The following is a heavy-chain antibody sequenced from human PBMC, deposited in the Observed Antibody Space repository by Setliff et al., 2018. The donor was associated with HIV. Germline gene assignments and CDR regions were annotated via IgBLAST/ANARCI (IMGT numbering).Heavy chain of an antibody. Sequence: ASVKVSCKASGYTFTSYYMHWVRQAPGQGLEWMGIINPSSGSTTYAQKVQGRVTMTTDTSTNTVYMELRSLRSDDTAVYYCARDEQYQLLLDYWGQGTLVTVSS. CDR1: GYTFTSYY. D-gene: IGHD2-2*01. J-gene: IGHJ4*02. CDR3: ARDEQYQLLLDY. V-gene: IGHV1-46*01. CDR2: INPSSGST.